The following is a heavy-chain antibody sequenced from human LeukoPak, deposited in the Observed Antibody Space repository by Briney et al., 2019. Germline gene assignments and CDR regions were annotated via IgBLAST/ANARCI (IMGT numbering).Heavy chain of an antibody. CDR2: IIPIFGTA. Sequence: SVKVSCKASGGTFSSYAISWVRQAPGQGLEWMGGIIPIFGTANYAQKFQGRVTITADESTSTAYMELSSLRSEDTAVYYCARGDVDTAMVWGYWGQGTLVTVSS. J-gene: IGHJ4*02. D-gene: IGHD5-18*01. CDR3: ARGDVDTAMVWGY. V-gene: IGHV1-69*01. CDR1: GGTFSSYA.